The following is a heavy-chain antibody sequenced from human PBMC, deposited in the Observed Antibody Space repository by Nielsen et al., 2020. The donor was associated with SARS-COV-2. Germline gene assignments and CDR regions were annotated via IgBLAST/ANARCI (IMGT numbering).Heavy chain of an antibody. CDR3: ARDEVVSSGWYYFDY. V-gene: IGHV1-18*01. CDR1: GYTFTSYG. D-gene: IGHD6-19*01. J-gene: IGHJ4*02. Sequence: ASVKVSCKASGYTFTSYGISWVRQAPGQGLEWMGWISAYNGNTNYAQKLQGRVTMTTDTSTSTAYMELRSLRSDDTAVYYCARDEVVSSGWYYFDYWGQGTLVTVSS. CDR2: ISAYNGNT.